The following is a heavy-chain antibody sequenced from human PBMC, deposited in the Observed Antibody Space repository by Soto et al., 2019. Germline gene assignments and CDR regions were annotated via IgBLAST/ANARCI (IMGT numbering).Heavy chain of an antibody. CDR2: IMPVFATP. V-gene: IGHV1-69*12. CDR1: GGTFSTSA. CDR3: ARDKDRQQLGGNYYYILDV. J-gene: IGHJ6*02. Sequence: QVQLMQSGAEVKKPGSSVKVSCKASGGTFSTSAISWVRQAPGEGLDWVGGIMPVFATPDYAQKYQGRVTISADESTTTAYLELTSRTTDDTAVYYCARDKDRQQLGGNYYYILDVWGQGTEITVAS. D-gene: IGHD3-3*02.